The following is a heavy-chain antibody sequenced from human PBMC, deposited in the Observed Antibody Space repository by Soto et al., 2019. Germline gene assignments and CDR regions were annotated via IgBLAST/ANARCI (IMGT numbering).Heavy chain of an antibody. CDR2: IDPSDSYT. V-gene: IGHV5-10-1*01. J-gene: IGHJ6*02. CDR3: ARTSLSGSSSPVRSYYGMDV. Sequence: GESLKISCKGSGYSFTSYWISWVRQMPGKGLEWMGRIDPSDSYTNYSPSFQGHVTISADKSISTAYLQWSSLKASDTAMYYCARTSLSGSSSPVRSYYGMDVWGQGTTVTVSS. D-gene: IGHD1-26*01. CDR1: GYSFTSYW.